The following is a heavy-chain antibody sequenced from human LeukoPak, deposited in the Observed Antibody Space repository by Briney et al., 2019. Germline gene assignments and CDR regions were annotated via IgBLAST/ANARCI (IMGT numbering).Heavy chain of an antibody. CDR2: MYYSGSP. V-gene: IGHV4-61*01. CDR3: ARWRFKDWFDP. Sequence: PSETLSLTCTVSGGSVSSGNYYWSWIRQPPGKGLEWIGYMYYSGSPNYNPSLKSRVTISVDTSKNQFSLNLSSVTAADTAVYYCARWRFKDWFDPWGQGTLVTVSS. CDR1: GGSVSSGNYY. J-gene: IGHJ5*02.